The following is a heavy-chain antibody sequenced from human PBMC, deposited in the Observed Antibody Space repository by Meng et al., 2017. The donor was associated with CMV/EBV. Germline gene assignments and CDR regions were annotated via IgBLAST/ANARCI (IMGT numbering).Heavy chain of an antibody. CDR3: AGIGYYTIFGNYYGMDV. Sequence: ASVKVSCKASGYTFTSYGISWVRQAPGQGLEWMGWISAYNGTTNYAQKLQGRVTMTTDTSTSTAYMELRSLRSDDTAVYYCAGIGYYTIFGNYYGMDVWGQGTTVTVSS. CDR1: GYTFTSYG. V-gene: IGHV1-18*01. CDR2: ISAYNGTT. D-gene: IGHD3-3*01. J-gene: IGHJ6*02.